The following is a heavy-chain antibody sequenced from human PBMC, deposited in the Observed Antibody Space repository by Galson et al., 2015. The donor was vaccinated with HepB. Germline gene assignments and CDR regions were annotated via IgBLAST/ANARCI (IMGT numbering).Heavy chain of an antibody. D-gene: IGHD2/OR15-2a*01. Sequence: SLRLSCAASGFTFTSFTMNWVRRAPGKGLEWVSFISSSGSYICYTDSVKGRFIMSRDNFRKTAFLEMNSLRVEDSGIYYCARAPIVDAPASPGRFGAPYDYLGMDVWGHGPTVTGSS. J-gene: IGHJ6*02. CDR1: GFTFTSFT. CDR2: ISSSGSYI. V-gene: IGHV3-21*01. CDR3: ARAPIVDAPASPGRFGAPYDYLGMDV.